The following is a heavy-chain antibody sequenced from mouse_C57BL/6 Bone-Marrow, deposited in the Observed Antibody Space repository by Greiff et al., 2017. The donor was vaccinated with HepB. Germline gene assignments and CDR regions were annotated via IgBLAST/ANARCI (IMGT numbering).Heavy chain of an antibody. V-gene: IGHV1-64*01. CDR1: GYTFTSYW. D-gene: IGHD2-5*01. CDR2: IHPNSGST. J-gene: IGHJ3*01. Sequence: QVQLQQPGAELVKPGASVKLSCKASGYTFTSYWMHWVKQRPGQGLEWIGMIHPNSGSTNYNEKIKSKATLTVDKSSSTAYMQLSSLTSEDSAVYYCARGSNYLAWFAYWGQGTLVTVSA. CDR3: ARGSNYLAWFAY.